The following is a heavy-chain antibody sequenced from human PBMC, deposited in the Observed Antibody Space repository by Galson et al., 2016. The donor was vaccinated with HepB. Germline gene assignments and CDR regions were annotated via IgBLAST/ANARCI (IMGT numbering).Heavy chain of an antibody. D-gene: IGHD2/OR15-2a*01. J-gene: IGHJ5*02. CDR2: TASRYQWLY. CDR1: GDSVSGNTAT. CDR3: ARSAYFKEWLDP. Sequence: CAISGDSVSGNTATWNWIRQSPSRGLEWLGWTASRYQWLYVYAPSLKGRITIKPDTSTNQFSPHLTSVTPEDTAIYYCARSAYFKEWLDPWGQGTPVTVSS. V-gene: IGHV6-1*01.